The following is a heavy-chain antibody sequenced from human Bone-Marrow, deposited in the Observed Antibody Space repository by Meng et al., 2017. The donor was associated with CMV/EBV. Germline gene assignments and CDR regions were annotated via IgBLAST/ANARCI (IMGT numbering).Heavy chain of an antibody. D-gene: IGHD3-10*01. CDR2: INWNGGST. V-gene: IGHV3-20*04. CDR3: AREQGGSGSYYY. Sequence: ETLSLTCAASGFTFDDYGMSWVRQAPGKGLEWASGINWNGGSTGYADSVKGRFTISRDNAKNSLYLQMNSLRAEDTALYYCAREQGGSGSYYYWGQGTLVTVSS. CDR1: GFTFDDYG. J-gene: IGHJ4*02.